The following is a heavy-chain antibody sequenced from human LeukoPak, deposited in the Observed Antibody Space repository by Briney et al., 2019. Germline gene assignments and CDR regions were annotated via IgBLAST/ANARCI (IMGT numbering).Heavy chain of an antibody. CDR1: GGSFSGYY. CDR3: ARGRYSYGYKVGYYFDY. D-gene: IGHD5-18*01. J-gene: IGHJ4*02. CDR2: INHSGST. V-gene: IGHV4-34*01. Sequence: SETLSLTCAVYGGSFSGYYWSWIRQPPGKGLEWIGEINHSGSTNYNPSLKSRVTMSVDTSKNQFSLKLSSVTAADTAVYYCARGRYSYGYKVGYYFDYWGQGTLVTVSS.